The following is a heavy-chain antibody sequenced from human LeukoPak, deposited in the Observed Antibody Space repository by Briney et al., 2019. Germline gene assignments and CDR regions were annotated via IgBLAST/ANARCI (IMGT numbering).Heavy chain of an antibody. D-gene: IGHD5-12*01. CDR3: ARDQGGSDSFDI. CDR2: ISDEGSDK. Sequence: LGGSLRLSCAASGFSFRTYAMHWVRQAPGKGLEWLAVISDEGSDKYYGASVKGRFAISRDNSRNTLYLHMSSLRPEDTAVYYCARDQGGSDSFDIWGQGTLVIVSS. V-gene: IGHV3-30*09. J-gene: IGHJ3*02. CDR1: GFSFRTYA.